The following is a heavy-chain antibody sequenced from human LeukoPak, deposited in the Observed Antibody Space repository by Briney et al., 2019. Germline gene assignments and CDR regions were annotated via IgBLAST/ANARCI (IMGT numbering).Heavy chain of an antibody. CDR1: GFTFSNAW. CDR3: SAFLRPAAMPNDAFDI. D-gene: IGHD2-2*01. V-gene: IGHV3-15*01. J-gene: IGHJ3*02. CDR2: IKSKTGCGTT. Sequence: PGGTLRLSSAASGFTFSNAWMTRVRQAQGKGLEWVGRIKSKTGCGTTGYARPVKGSFTISRDGSNNPLYVQMNSLKAEHTAVYYCSAFLRPAAMPNDAFDIWGQGTMVTVSS.